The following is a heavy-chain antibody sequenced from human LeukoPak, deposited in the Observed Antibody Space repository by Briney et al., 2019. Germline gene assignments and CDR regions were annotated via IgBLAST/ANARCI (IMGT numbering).Heavy chain of an antibody. V-gene: IGHV3-33*06. Sequence: PGGSLRLSCAASGFTFSSYGMHWVRQAPGKGLEGVAVIWYDGSNKYYADSVKGRFTISRDNSKNTLCLQMNSLRAEDTAVYYCAKSGIVATIPLDYWGQGTLVTVSS. J-gene: IGHJ4*02. CDR2: IWYDGSNK. CDR1: GFTFSSYG. D-gene: IGHD5-12*01. CDR3: AKSGIVATIPLDY.